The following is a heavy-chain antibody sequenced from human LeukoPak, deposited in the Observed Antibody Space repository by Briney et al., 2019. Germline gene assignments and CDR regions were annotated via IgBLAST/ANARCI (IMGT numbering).Heavy chain of an antibody. J-gene: IGHJ5*02. CDR1: GFPFSSYS. CDR2: ISGSGNTI. Sequence: GGSLRLSCTASGFPFSSYSINWVRQAPGKGLEWVSSISGSGNTIYYADSVKGRFTISRDNAKNSLYLQMNSLRVEDTAVYYCVRWGRQWSNWFDPWGQETLVIVSS. CDR3: VRWGRQWSNWFDP. V-gene: IGHV3-21*01. D-gene: IGHD6-19*01.